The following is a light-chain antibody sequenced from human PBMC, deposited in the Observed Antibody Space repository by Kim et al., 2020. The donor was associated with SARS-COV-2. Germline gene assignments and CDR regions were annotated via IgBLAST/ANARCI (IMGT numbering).Light chain of an antibody. CDR3: QQYNQWPPLT. V-gene: IGKV3-15*01. CDR2: GAS. CDR1: RAIARN. J-gene: IGKJ4*01. Sequence: RVTRSCMASRAIARNLAWYQQKPGQAPRLLIYGASTRATGIPARFSGSGSGAEFSLSISSLQSEDFAVYYCQQYNQWPPLTFGGGTKV.